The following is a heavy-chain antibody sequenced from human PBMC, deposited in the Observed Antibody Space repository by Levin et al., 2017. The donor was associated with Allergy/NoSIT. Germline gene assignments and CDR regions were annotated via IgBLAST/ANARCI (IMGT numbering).Heavy chain of an antibody. CDR3: ARSDSSSWYQESYYYYYGMDV. Sequence: PLASVKVSCKASGGTFSSYAISWVRQAPGQGLEWMGGIIPIFGTANYAQKFQGRVTITADESTSTAYMELSSLRSEDTAVYYCARSDSSSWYQESYYYYYGMDVWGQGTTVTVSS. D-gene: IGHD6-13*01. CDR1: GGTFSSYA. CDR2: IIPIFGTA. V-gene: IGHV1-69*13. J-gene: IGHJ6*02.